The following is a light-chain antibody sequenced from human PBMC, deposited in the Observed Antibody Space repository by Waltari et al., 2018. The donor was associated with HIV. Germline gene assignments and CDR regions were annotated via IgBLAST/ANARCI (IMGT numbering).Light chain of an antibody. CDR3: VRYMGSGSCM. Sequence: QTVVTQEPSFSVSPGGTVTLTCGLSSGSVSTSYYPSWYQQTPGQAPRTLIYSTNTRSSGVPDRFSGSILGNKAALTITGAQADDESDYYCVRYMGSGSCMFGGGTKLTVL. CDR2: STN. CDR1: SGSVSTSYY. J-gene: IGLJ3*02. V-gene: IGLV8-61*01.